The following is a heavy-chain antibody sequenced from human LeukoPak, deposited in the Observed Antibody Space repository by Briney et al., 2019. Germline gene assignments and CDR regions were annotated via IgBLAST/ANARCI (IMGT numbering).Heavy chain of an antibody. CDR3: ARRGYGSGPGPAYSDY. D-gene: IGHD6-19*01. CDR2: ISSSSSYI. Sequence: GGSLRLSCAASGFTFSSYSMNWVRQAPGKGLEWVSSISSSSSYIYYADSVKGRFTISRDNAKNSLYLQMNSLRAEHTAVYYCARRGYGSGPGPAYSDYWGQGTLVTVSS. V-gene: IGHV3-21*01. J-gene: IGHJ4*02. CDR1: GFTFSSYS.